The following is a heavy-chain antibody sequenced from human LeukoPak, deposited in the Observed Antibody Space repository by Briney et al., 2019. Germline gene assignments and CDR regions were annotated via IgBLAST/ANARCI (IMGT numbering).Heavy chain of an antibody. CDR3: ARPAYTAAYDL. J-gene: IGHJ3*01. Sequence: GGSLRLSCAASGFIFSTYWMMWARQAPGKGLEWVANMKGDGSEIHYVDSVKGQFTISRDNARNSLFLQMNGLRPEDTAVYYCARPAYTAAYDLWGQGTMVTVSS. CDR1: GFIFSTYW. V-gene: IGHV3-7*01. CDR2: MKGDGSEI. D-gene: IGHD3-16*01.